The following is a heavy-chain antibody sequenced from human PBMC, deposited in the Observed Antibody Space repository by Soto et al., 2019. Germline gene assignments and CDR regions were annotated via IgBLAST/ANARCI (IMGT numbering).Heavy chain of an antibody. CDR1: GYTFTSYG. J-gene: IGHJ6*02. CDR2: ISAYNGNT. V-gene: IGHV1-18*01. CDR3: ARDLPLYGSGSYYNGYYYYGMDV. Sequence: ASVKVSCKASGYTFTSYGISWVRQAPGQGLEGMGWISAYNGNTNYAQKLQGRVTMTTDTSTSTAYMELRSLRSDDTAVYYCARDLPLYGSGSYYNGYYYYGMDVWGQGTTVTVSS. D-gene: IGHD3-10*01.